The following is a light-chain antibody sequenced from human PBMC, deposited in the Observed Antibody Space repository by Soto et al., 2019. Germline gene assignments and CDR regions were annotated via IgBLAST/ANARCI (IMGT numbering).Light chain of an antibody. J-gene: IGKJ5*01. CDR3: QQYGPSLIT. V-gene: IGKV3-20*01. Sequence: EIVMTQSPATLSVSPGERATLSCRASQSVSSNLAWYQQKPGQAPRLLISDVSSRATGVPDRFSGSGSGTDFTLTISRLEPEDFALYYCQQYGPSLITFGQGTRLEIK. CDR2: DVS. CDR1: QSVSSN.